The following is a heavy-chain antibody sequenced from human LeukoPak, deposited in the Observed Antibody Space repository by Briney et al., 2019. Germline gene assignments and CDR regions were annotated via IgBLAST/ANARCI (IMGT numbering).Heavy chain of an antibody. Sequence: GGSLRLSCAASGFTVSSNYMSWVRQAPGKGLEWVSVIYSGGSTYYSDSVKGRFTISRDNSKNTLYLQMNSLRAEDTAVYYCARESPTGRVFDFWGQGTLVTVSS. CDR1: GFTVSSNY. CDR3: ARESPTGRVFDF. D-gene: IGHD1-14*01. CDR2: IYSGGST. J-gene: IGHJ4*02. V-gene: IGHV3-66*01.